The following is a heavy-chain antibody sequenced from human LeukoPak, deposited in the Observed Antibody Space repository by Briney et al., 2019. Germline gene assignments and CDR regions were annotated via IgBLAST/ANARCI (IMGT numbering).Heavy chain of an antibody. J-gene: IGHJ5*02. V-gene: IGHV3-74*01. D-gene: IGHD5-18*01. CDR1: GFTFSSYW. Sequence: PGGSLRLSCAASGFTFSSYWMHWVRQAPGKGLVWVSRINSDGSSTSYADSVKGRFTISRDNSKNTLYLQMNSLRAEDTAVYYCAKDGVRGYSYGYKIKWFDPWGQGTLVTVSS. CDR2: INSDGSST. CDR3: AKDGVRGYSYGYKIKWFDP.